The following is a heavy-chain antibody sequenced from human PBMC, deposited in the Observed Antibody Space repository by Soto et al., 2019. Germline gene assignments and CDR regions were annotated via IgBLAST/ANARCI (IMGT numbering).Heavy chain of an antibody. V-gene: IGHV3-23*01. D-gene: IGHD3-10*01. CDR3: AKDQGYYGSGSYYNGEYFDY. CDR2: ISGSGGST. Sequence: PGGSLRLSCAASGFTFSSYAMSWVRQAPGKGLEWVSAISGSGGSTYYADSVKGRFTISRDNSKNTLYLQMNSLRAEDTAVYYCAKDQGYYGSGSYYNGEYFDYWGQGTLVTVSS. J-gene: IGHJ4*02. CDR1: GFTFSSYA.